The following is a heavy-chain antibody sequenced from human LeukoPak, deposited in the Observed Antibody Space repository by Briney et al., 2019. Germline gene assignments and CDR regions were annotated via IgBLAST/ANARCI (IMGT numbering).Heavy chain of an antibody. CDR3: ARDLSPITIFGVSLGY. V-gene: IGHV3-23*01. CDR1: GFTFSSYA. J-gene: IGHJ4*02. CDR2: ISGSGGST. D-gene: IGHD3-3*01. Sequence: GGSLRLSCGASGFTFSSYAMSWVRQAPGKGLEWVSAISGSGGSTYYADSVKGRFTISIDNSKNTLYLQMNSLRAEDTAVYYCARDLSPITIFGVSLGYWGQGTLVTVSS.